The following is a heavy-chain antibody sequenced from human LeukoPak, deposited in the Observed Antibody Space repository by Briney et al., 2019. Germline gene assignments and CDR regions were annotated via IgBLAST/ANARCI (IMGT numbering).Heavy chain of an antibody. V-gene: IGHV3-7*01. D-gene: IGHD6-13*01. CDR3: ARDRSSWYSFDY. J-gene: IGHJ4*02. Sequence: GGSLRLSCAASGFTFSSYWLSWVRQAPGKGLEWVANINLDGSEKYYVDSVKGRFTISRDNAKNSLYLQMNSLRAEDTAVYYCARDRSSWYSFDYWGQGTLVTVSS. CDR2: INLDGSEK. CDR1: GFTFSSYW.